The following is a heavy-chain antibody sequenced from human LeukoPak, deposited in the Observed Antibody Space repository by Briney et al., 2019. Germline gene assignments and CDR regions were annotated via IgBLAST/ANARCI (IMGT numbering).Heavy chain of an antibody. Sequence: GGSLRLSCAASGFTVSSNYMSWVRQAPGKGLEWVSVIYRGGDTFYADSVKGRFTISRDDSQNTLFLQMNSLRVEDTALYYCAKASSETNFDYWGQGTLVTVSS. D-gene: IGHD2-2*01. V-gene: IGHV3-66*01. CDR3: AKASSETNFDY. J-gene: IGHJ4*02. CDR1: GFTVSSNY. CDR2: IYRGGDT.